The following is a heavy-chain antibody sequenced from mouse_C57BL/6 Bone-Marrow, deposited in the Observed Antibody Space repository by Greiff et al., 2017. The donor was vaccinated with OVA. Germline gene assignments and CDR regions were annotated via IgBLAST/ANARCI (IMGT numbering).Heavy chain of an antibody. CDR3: ARGAVVRYFDV. Sequence: QVQLQQPGAELVKPGASVKLSCKASGYTFTSYWMHWVKQRPGQGLEWIGMIHPNSGSTNYNEKFKSKATLTVDKSSSTAYMQFSSLTSEDSAVYYCARGAVVRYFDVWGTGTTVTVSS. CDR1: GYTFTSYW. D-gene: IGHD1-1*01. CDR2: IHPNSGST. V-gene: IGHV1-64*01. J-gene: IGHJ1*03.